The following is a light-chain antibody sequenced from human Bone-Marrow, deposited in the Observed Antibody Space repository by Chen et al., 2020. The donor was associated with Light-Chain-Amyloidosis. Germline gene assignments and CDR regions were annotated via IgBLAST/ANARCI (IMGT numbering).Light chain of an antibody. CDR2: EDD. Sequence: NFMLTPPHSVSETPGQTVIISCTRSSGSIATNYVQWYQQRPGSSPTTVIYEDDQRPSGVPDRFSGSIDRSSNSASLTISGLKTEDEADYYCQSYQGSSQGVFGGGTKLTVL. V-gene: IGLV6-57*01. CDR1: SGSIATNY. CDR3: QSYQGSSQGV. J-gene: IGLJ3*02.